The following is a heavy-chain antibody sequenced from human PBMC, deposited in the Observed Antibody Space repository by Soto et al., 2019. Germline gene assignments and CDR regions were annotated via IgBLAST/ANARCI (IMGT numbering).Heavy chain of an antibody. V-gene: IGHV3-30*18. CDR1: GFTFSSYG. CDR2: ISSDGSNK. J-gene: IGHJ5*02. CDR3: AKTGESGYDWGWFYP. Sequence: QVQLVESGGGVVQPGRSLRLSCAASGFTFSSYGMHWVRQAPGKGLEWVAVISSDGSNKHYADSVKGRFTISRDNSKNTLYLQMNSLRHEDTAVYYCAKTGESGYDWGWFYPWGQGTLVTVSS. D-gene: IGHD5-12*01.